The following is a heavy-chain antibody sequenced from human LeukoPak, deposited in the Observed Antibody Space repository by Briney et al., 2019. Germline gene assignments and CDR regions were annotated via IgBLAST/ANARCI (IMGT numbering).Heavy chain of an antibody. CDR2: ISSSSSTI. V-gene: IGHV3-48*01. J-gene: IGHJ6*03. CDR1: GFTFSSYS. D-gene: IGHD6-13*01. Sequence: LAGGSLRLSCAASGFTFSSYSMNWVRQAPGKGLEWVSYISSSSSTIYYADSVKGRFTISRDNAKNSLYLQMNSLRAEDTAVYYCARDRRGYSSYYYYYMDVWGKGTTVTVSS. CDR3: ARDRRGYSSYYYYYMDV.